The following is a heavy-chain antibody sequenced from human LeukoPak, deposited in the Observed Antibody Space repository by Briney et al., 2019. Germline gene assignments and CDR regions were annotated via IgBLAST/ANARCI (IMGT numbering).Heavy chain of an antibody. J-gene: IGHJ4*02. D-gene: IGHD3-10*01. CDR3: ARVRGPGSYFYY. CDR1: GYTFTGFY. V-gene: IGHV1-2*02. Sequence: ASVTVSCKASGYTFTGFYMHWVRQAPGQGLEWMGWINPNSGGTQYGQKFQGRVTVTRDTSISTTYMELNSLRSDDTAIYYCARVRGPGSYFYYWGQGTLVTVSS. CDR2: INPNSGGT.